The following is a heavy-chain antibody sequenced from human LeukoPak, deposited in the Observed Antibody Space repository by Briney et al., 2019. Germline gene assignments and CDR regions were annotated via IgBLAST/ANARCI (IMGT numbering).Heavy chain of an antibody. V-gene: IGHV4-39*07. CDR1: GGSISSSSYY. Sequence: PSETLSLTCTVSGGSISSSSYYWGWIRQPPGKGLEWIVSIYYSGSTYYNPSLKSRVTISVDTSKNQFSLKLSSVTAADTAVYYCARGLPPKTRITIFGVVNWNCAFDIWGQGTMVTVSS. CDR2: IYYSGST. D-gene: IGHD3-3*01. J-gene: IGHJ3*02. CDR3: ARGLPPKTRITIFGVVNWNCAFDI.